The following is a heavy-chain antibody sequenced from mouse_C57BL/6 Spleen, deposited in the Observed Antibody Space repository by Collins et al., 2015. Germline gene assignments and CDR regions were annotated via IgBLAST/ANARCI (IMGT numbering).Heavy chain of an antibody. J-gene: IGHJ1*03. CDR3: AKHYGSSSPYWYFDV. V-gene: IGHV1-69*01. D-gene: IGHD1-1*01. CDR2: IDPSDSYT. Sequence: QVQLQQPGAELVMPGASVKLSCKASGYTFTSYWMHWVKQRPGQGLEWIGEIDPSDSYTNYNQKFKGKSTLTVDKSSSTAYMQLSSLTSEDSAVYYCAKHYGSSSPYWYFDVWGTGTTVTVSS. CDR1: GYTFTSYW.